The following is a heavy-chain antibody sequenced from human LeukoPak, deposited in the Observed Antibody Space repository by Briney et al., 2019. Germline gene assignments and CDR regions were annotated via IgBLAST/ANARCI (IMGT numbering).Heavy chain of an antibody. D-gene: IGHD5-24*01. CDR3: AKGDGLVAGLYGHNVTPDNQYFQH. V-gene: IGHV3-23*01. CDR2: ISGNGGST. Sequence: PGGSLRLSCVASGFTFNNYAMSWVRQAPGKGPEWVSVISGNGGSTFYAHSVKGRFTISRDNYRNTVYLQMNGLRGDDTALYYCAKGDGLVAGLYGHNVTPDNQYFQHWGHGTRVSVSS. CDR1: GFTFNNYA. J-gene: IGHJ1*01.